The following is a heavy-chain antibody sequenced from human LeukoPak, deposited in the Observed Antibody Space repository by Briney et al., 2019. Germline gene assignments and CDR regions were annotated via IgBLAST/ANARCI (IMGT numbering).Heavy chain of an antibody. Sequence: GASVKVSCEASGYTFTSYGISWVRPAPGQGLEWMGWISAYNGNTNYAQKLQGRVTQTTDTSTSTAYMELRSLRSDDTAVYYCARIAARPFSWFDPWGQGTLVTVSS. CDR1: GYTFTSYG. V-gene: IGHV1-18*01. CDR2: ISAYNGNT. D-gene: IGHD6-6*01. CDR3: ARIAARPFSWFDP. J-gene: IGHJ5*02.